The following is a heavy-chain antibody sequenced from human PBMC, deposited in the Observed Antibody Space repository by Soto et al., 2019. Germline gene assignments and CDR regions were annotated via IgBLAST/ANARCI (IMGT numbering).Heavy chain of an antibody. V-gene: IGHV3-23*01. D-gene: IGHD2-15*01. Sequence: EVPLLESGGGLVQPGGSLRLSCAASGFTFNIYAMSWVRQAPGQGLEWVSGISGSGGSTYYADSVKGRFTISRDNSKNPLYLQMNSLRAEDTAVYYCAIGVVVAATPGFGFDTWGQGTLVTVSS. CDR2: ISGSGGST. CDR1: GFTFNIYA. CDR3: AIGVVVAATPGFGFDT. J-gene: IGHJ5*02.